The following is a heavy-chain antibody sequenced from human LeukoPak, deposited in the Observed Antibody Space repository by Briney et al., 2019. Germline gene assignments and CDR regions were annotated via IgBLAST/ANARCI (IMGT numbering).Heavy chain of an antibody. Sequence: GGSLRLSCAASGFTFSSYSMNWVRQAPGKGLEWESSISSSSSYIYYADSVKGRFTISRDNAKNSLYLQMNSLRAEDTAVYYCAREGGEMATIYYYYYYMDVWGKGTTVTVSS. J-gene: IGHJ6*03. CDR3: AREGGEMATIYYYYYYMDV. CDR2: ISSSSSYI. D-gene: IGHD5-24*01. V-gene: IGHV3-21*01. CDR1: GFTFSSYS.